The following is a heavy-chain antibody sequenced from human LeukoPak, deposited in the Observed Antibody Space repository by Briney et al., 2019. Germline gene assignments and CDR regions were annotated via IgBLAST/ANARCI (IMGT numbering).Heavy chain of an antibody. V-gene: IGHV1-69*04. Sequence: GASVKVSCKASGGTFSSYAISWVRQAPGQGLEWMGRIIPILGIANYAQKFQGRVTITADKSTSTAYMELSSLRSEDTAVYYCARGAPGRYCSSTSCYRGDYWGQGTLVTVSS. J-gene: IGHJ4*02. CDR1: GGTFSSYA. D-gene: IGHD2-2*02. CDR3: ARGAPGRYCSSTSCYRGDY. CDR2: IIPILGIA.